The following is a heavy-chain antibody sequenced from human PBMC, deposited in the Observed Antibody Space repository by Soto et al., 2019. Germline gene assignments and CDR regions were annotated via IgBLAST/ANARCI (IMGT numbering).Heavy chain of an antibody. CDR1: GFTFSSYG. D-gene: IGHD7-27*01. CDR3: AKDGGNWGLTGYYYYYYYMDV. Sequence: QVQLVESGGGVVQPGRSLRLSCAASGFTFSSYGMHWVHQAPGKGLEWVAVISYDGSNKYYADSVKGRFTISRDNSKTTLYLQMNSLRAEDTAVYYCAKDGGNWGLTGYYYYYYYMDVWGKGTTVTVSS. V-gene: IGHV3-30*18. J-gene: IGHJ6*03. CDR2: ISYDGSNK.